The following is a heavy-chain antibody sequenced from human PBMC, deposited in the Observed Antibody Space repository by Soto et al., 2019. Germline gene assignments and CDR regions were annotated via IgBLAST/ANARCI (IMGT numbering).Heavy chain of an antibody. CDR2: ISSNGGTT. Sequence: EVQLAESGGGMVQPGGSLRLSCVASGFTFSSYDMHWVRQAPGKGLEYVSSISSNGGTTYYGNSVKGRFTISRDNSKNTLYLQMGRLRAADMAVYYCVRRVSGNDDYWGHGTLVTVSS. J-gene: IGHJ4*01. D-gene: IGHD1-1*01. CDR3: VRRVSGNDDY. V-gene: IGHV3-64*01. CDR1: GFTFSSYD.